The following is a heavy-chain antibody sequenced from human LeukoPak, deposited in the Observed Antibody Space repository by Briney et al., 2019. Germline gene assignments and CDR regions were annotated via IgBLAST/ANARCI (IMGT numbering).Heavy chain of an antibody. Sequence: PGGSLRLSCAACGFTFSSYWMSWVRQAPGKGLEWVANIKQDGSEKYYVDSVKGRFTISRDNAKNSLYLQMNSLRAEDTAVYYCARGRGVRGVISDYWGQGTLVTVSS. CDR3: ARGRGVRGVISDY. D-gene: IGHD3-10*01. CDR1: GFTFSSYW. J-gene: IGHJ4*02. CDR2: IKQDGSEK. V-gene: IGHV3-7*01.